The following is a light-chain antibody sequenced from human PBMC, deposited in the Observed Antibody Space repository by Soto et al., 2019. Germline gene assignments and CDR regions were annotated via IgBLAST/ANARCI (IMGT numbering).Light chain of an antibody. V-gene: IGKV1-27*01. CDR2: AAS. J-gene: IGKJ2*01. Sequence: DIQMTQSPSSLSASVGDRDTITCRASQGISNYLAWYQQKPGKVPKLLIYAASTLHSGVPSRFSGSGSGTDFTLTISSLQPEDVATYYCQKYNTAPMYTFGQGTKLEIK. CDR3: QKYNTAPMYT. CDR1: QGISNY.